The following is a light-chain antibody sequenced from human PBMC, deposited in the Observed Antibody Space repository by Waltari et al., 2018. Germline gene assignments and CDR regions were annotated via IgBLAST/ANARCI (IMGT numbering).Light chain of an antibody. J-gene: IGKJ4*01. CDR1: QSVSTYY. V-gene: IGKV3-20*01. Sequence: RASQSVSTYYLAWYQHTPGQAPRLVIYGASTRAAGIPDRFSGSGSVTDFTLTISALEPEDFAVYYCQQYGTSPPLTFGGGTKVEIK. CDR2: GAS. CDR3: QQYGTSPPLT.